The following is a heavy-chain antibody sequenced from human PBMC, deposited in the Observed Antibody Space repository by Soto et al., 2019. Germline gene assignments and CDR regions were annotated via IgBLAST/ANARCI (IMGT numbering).Heavy chain of an antibody. J-gene: IGHJ4*02. D-gene: IGHD6-13*01. V-gene: IGHV3-33*06. CDR1: GFTFSNYA. CDR2: IWYDGSNK. Sequence: QVQLVESGGGVVQPGRSLRLSCAASGFTFSNYAMHWVRQAPGKGLEWVAVIWYDGSNKYYADSVKGRFTISRDNSKNTLQLQMNSLRAEDTAVYDCANLHRSIAANYWGEGTLVAVSS. CDR3: ANLHRSIAANY.